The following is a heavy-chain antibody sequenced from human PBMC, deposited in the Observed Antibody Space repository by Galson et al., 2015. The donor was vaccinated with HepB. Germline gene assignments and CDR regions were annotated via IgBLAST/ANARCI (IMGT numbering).Heavy chain of an antibody. CDR1: GGIFSAYW. CDR3: LRGNSGYGNFDY. J-gene: IGHJ4*02. V-gene: IGHV3-74*01. D-gene: IGHD5-12*01. Sequence: SLRLSCAASGGIFSAYWLHWVRQAPGKGLVWLARISTGGNTFYASPVKGRFTIPRDNARDALYLQMNSLGDEDTAAYFCLRGNSGYGNFDYWGQGILVTVSS. CDR2: ISTGGNT.